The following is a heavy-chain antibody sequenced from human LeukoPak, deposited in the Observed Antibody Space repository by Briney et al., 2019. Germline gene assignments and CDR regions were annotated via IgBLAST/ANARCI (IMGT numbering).Heavy chain of an antibody. CDR1: GDSFSSHY. CDR2: ISHIGRT. CDR3: ARDLVTVTKGFDI. J-gene: IGHJ3*02. Sequence: SETLSLTCAVSGDSFSSHYWTWIRQSPGTGLEWIGYISHIGRTSYNPSLKSRVTISIDTSKNQFSLKLRSVTAADTAVYYCARDLVTVTKGFDIWGQGTMVSVSS. D-gene: IGHD4-17*01. V-gene: IGHV4-59*11.